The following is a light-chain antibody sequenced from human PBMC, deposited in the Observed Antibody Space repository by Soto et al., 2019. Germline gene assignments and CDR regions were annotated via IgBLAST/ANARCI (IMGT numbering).Light chain of an antibody. V-gene: IGKV3-15*01. CDR1: QSVSRD. J-gene: IGKJ5*01. CDR2: EAS. Sequence: EIVWTQSPATLSLSPGERATISCRASQSVSRDLAWYQQKPGQAPRLLIYEASNRATGIPPSFFSGSCSAAYIPPTSSLQYAEYSAYYYQQHKYWRPITFGQGTRLEIK. CDR3: QQHKYWRPIT.